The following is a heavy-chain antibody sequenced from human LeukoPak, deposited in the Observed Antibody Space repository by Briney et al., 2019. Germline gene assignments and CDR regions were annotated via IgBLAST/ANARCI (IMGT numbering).Heavy chain of an antibody. V-gene: IGHV4-38-2*01. CDR2: IYHSGST. CDR1: GYSISSGYY. J-gene: IGHJ5*02. Sequence: SETLSLTCAVSGYSISSGYYWGWIRQPPGKGLEWIGSIYHSGSTYYNPSLKSRVTISVDTSKNQFSLKLSSVTAADTAVYYCVRHYIVVVPAATFNWFDPWGQGTLVTVSS. D-gene: IGHD2-2*01. CDR3: VRHYIVVVPAATFNWFDP.